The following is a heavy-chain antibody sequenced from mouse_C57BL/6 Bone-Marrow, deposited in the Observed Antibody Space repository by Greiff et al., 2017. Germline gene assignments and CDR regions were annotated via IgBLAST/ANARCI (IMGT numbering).Heavy chain of an antibody. D-gene: IGHD2-3*01. V-gene: IGHV1-69*01. Sequence: QVQLQQPGAELVMPGASVKLSCKASGYTFTSYWMHWVKQRPGQGLEWIGEIDPSDSYTNYNQKFKGKSTLTVDKSSSPAYMQLSSLTSEDSAVYYCARSGDGPFAYWGQGTLVTVSA. CDR2: IDPSDSYT. CDR1: GYTFTSYW. J-gene: IGHJ3*01. CDR3: ARSGDGPFAY.